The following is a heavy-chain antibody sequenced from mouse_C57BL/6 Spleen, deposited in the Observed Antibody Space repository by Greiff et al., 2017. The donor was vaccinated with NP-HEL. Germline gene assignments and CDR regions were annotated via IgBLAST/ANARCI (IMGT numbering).Heavy chain of an antibody. Sequence: EVQLQESGGGLVQPGGSLSLSCAASGFTFTDYYMSWVRQPPGTALEWLGFIRNKANGYTTEYSASVKGRFTISRDNSQSILYLQMNALRAEDSATDYWARYRGLGYYAMDYWGQGTSVTVSS. CDR1: GFTFTDYY. J-gene: IGHJ4*01. CDR3: ARYRGLGYYAMDY. CDR2: IRNKANGYTT. V-gene: IGHV7-3*01. D-gene: IGHD3-1*01.